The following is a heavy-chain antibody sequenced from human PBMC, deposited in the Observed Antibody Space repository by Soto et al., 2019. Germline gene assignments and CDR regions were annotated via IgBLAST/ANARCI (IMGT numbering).Heavy chain of an antibody. J-gene: IGHJ6*02. CDR1: GFTFSSYW. D-gene: IGHD3-10*01. CDR3: ARDGRRLLWFGELFISQAEYYGMDV. Sequence: GGSLRLSCAASGFTFSSYWMSWVRQAPGKGLEWVANIKQDGSEKYYVDSVKGRFTISRDNAKNSLYLQMNSLRAEDTAVYYCARDGRRLLWFGELFISQAEYYGMDVWGQGTTVTVSS. V-gene: IGHV3-7*05. CDR2: IKQDGSEK.